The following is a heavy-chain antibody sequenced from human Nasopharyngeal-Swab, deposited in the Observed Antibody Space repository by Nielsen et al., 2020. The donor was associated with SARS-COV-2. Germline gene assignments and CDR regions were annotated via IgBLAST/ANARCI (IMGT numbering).Heavy chain of an antibody. CDR2: ISYDGDNK. CDR1: GFTFSRHG. Sequence: GESLKISCAASGFTFSRHGMHWVRQPPGKGPEWVAIISYDGDNKNYADSVKGRFTISRDNSKNTLYLQMNSLRADDTAVYYCARDTPAMFAYWGQGTLVTVSS. J-gene: IGHJ4*02. CDR3: ARDTPAMFAY. V-gene: IGHV3-30*03.